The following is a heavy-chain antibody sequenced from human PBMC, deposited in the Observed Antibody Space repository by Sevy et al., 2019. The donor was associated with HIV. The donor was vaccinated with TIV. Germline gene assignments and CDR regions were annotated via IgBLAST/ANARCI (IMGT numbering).Heavy chain of an antibody. J-gene: IGHJ4*02. Sequence: GGSLRLSCAASGFTFNTYAMNWVRQAPGKGLEWVSGISGSGRSTYYADSVKGRFTISRDNSKNTFYLQMSSLRAEDTAVYYCAKDISVGYYYFDYWGQGALVTASS. D-gene: IGHD3-3*01. CDR1: GFTFNTYA. V-gene: IGHV3-23*01. CDR3: AKDISVGYYYFDY. CDR2: ISGSGRST.